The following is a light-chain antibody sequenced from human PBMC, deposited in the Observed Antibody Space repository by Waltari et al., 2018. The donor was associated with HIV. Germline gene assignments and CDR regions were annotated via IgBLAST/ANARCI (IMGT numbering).Light chain of an antibody. CDR3: QQYNSYLWT. V-gene: IGKV1-5*03. CDR1: RSISRW. Sequence: DIQMTQSPSALSAFVGDRVTITCRASRSISRWLAWYQQKPGKAPKLLIYKASNVEGGVSSRFSGSGSGTEFTLTISSLQPDDFATYYCQQYNSYLWTFGQGTKVEIK. CDR2: KAS. J-gene: IGKJ1*01.